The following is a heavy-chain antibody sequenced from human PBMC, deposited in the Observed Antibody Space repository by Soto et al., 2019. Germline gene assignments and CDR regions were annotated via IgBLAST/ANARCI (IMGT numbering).Heavy chain of an antibody. V-gene: IGHV4-39*01. D-gene: IGHD1-20*01. CDR3: ATSQKGYNWNYFDH. J-gene: IGHJ4*02. CDR2: VFYTGFT. CDR1: GGSISGSYYY. Sequence: GPGPEMPSETRSLTCAVSGGSISGSYYYWGRLRQSPGRGPEWIGSVFYTGFTPYNPSLESRVSVSVDTSKNQCSLKVSGVSAADTAVYYCATSQKGYNWNYFDHWGQGALVSVSS.